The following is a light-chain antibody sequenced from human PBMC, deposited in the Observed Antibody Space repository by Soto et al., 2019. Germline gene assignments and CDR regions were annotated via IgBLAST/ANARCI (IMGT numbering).Light chain of an antibody. CDR2: KAS. V-gene: IGKV1-5*03. Sequence: DIQMTQYPSTLSASVGDRVTITCRANQSISSWLAWYQRRPGKAPRLLISKASSLESGVPSRFSGGGFGTEFTLTISSLQPDDFATYYCQQYYSRVTFGQGTTVEIK. CDR3: QQYYSRVT. CDR1: QSISSW. J-gene: IGKJ1*01.